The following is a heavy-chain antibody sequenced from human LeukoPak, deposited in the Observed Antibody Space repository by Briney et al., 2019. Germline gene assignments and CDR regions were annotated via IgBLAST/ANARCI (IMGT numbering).Heavy chain of an antibody. CDR3: ARDNWADNFGVANNWFDP. V-gene: IGHV1-46*01. CDR1: GYTFTGYY. CDR2: INPSGGST. J-gene: IGHJ5*02. Sequence: GASVKVSCKASGYTFTGYYMHWVRQAPGQGLEWMGIINPSGGSTSYAQKFQGRVTMTRDMSTSTVYMELSSLRSEDTAVYYCARDNWADNFGVANNWFDPWGQGTLVTVSS. D-gene: IGHD3-3*01.